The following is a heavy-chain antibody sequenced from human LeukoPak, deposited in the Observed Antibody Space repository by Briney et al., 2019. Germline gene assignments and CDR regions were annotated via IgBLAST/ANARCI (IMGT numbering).Heavy chain of an antibody. CDR3: AKDLAPYDILTGYPFR. CDR2: ISYDGSNK. V-gene: IGHV3-30*18. CDR1: GFPFSSYG. D-gene: IGHD3-9*01. J-gene: IGHJ4*02. Sequence: PGGSLRLSCSASGFPFSSYGMHWVRQAPGKGLEWVAVISYDGSNKYYADSVKGRFTISRDNSKNTLYLQMNSLRAEDTAVYYCAKDLAPYDILTGYPFRWGQGTLVTVSS.